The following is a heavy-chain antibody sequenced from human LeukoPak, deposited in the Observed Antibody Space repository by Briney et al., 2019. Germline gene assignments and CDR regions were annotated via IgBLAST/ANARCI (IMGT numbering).Heavy chain of an antibody. CDR2: INPNSGGT. Sequence: ASAKVSCKASGYTFTGYYMHWVRQAPGQGLEWMGWINPNSGGTNYAQKFQGRVTMTRDTSISTAYMELSRLRSDDTAVYYCARDLHPRPAAHPFDYWGQGTLVTVSS. V-gene: IGHV1-2*02. CDR3: ARDLHPRPAAHPFDY. CDR1: GYTFTGYY. D-gene: IGHD2-2*01. J-gene: IGHJ4*02.